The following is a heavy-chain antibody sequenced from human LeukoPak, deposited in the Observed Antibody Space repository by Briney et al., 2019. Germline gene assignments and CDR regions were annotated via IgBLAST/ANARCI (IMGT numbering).Heavy chain of an antibody. V-gene: IGHV1-8*01. Sequence: ASVKVSCKASGYTFTSYDINWVRQATGQGLEWMGWMNPNSGNTGYAQKFQGRVTMTRNTSISTAYMELSSLRPEDTAVYYCARDRYDILTEGINWFDPWGQGTLVTVSS. J-gene: IGHJ5*02. D-gene: IGHD3-9*01. CDR2: MNPNSGNT. CDR1: GYTFTSYD. CDR3: ARDRYDILTEGINWFDP.